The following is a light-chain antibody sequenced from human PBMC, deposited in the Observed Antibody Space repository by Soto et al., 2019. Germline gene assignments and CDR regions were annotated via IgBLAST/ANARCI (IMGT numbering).Light chain of an antibody. J-gene: IGLJ2*01. CDR3: SSYTSSSTPVV. V-gene: IGLV2-14*01. Sequence: QSALTQPASVSGSPGQSITISCTGTSSDVGGYNYVSWYQQHPGKAPKLMIYDVSNRPSGVSNRFSGSKSGNTASLTISGLQADDEADYYCSSYTSSSTPVVFGGGTKLPVL. CDR1: SSDVGGYNY. CDR2: DVS.